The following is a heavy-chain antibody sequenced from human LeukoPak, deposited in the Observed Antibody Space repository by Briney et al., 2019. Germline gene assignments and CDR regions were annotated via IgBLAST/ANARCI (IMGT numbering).Heavy chain of an antibody. D-gene: IGHD7-27*01. CDR2: IRYDGSNE. V-gene: IGHV3-30*02. J-gene: IGHJ3*02. CDR1: GFTFSSYG. Sequence: PGGSLRLPCAASGFTFSSYGMHWVRQAPGKGLEWVAFIRYDGSNEYYADSVKGRFTISRDNPKNTLYLQMNSLRPEDTALYYCASRPGAIWGQGTMVTVSS. CDR3: ASRPGAI.